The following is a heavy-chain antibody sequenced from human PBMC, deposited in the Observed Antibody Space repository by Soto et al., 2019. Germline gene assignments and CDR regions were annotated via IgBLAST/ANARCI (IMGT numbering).Heavy chain of an antibody. CDR2: VSWNSGSI. V-gene: IGHV3-9*01. D-gene: IGHD2-2*01. CDR3: AKDPREYQLLFGGWFDP. J-gene: IGHJ5*02. Sequence: EVQLVESGGGLVQPGRSLRLSCAASGFTFDDYAMHWVRQAPGKGLEWDSGVSWNSGSIGSADSVKGRFTISRDNAKNSLYLQMNGLRAEDTALYYCAKDPREYQLLFGGWFDPWGQGTLVTVSS. CDR1: GFTFDDYA.